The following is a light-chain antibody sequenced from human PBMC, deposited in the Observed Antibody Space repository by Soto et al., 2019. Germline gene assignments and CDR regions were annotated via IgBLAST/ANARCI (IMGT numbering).Light chain of an antibody. J-gene: IGLJ3*02. CDR3: SSYTSSSTVA. Sequence: QSALTQPASVSGSPGQSITISCTGTSSDVGAYNSVSWYQQHPGKAPKLMIYDVSNRPSGVSNRFSGSKSGNTASLTISGLQAEDEADYYCSSYTSSSTVAFGGGTKLTVL. CDR1: SSDVGAYNS. CDR2: DVS. V-gene: IGLV2-14*01.